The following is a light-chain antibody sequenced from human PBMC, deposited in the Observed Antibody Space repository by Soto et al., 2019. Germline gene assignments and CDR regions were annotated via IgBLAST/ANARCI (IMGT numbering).Light chain of an antibody. Sequence: TQSPATLSVSPGGRATLSCRASRSVRHNLAWFQQKPGQAPSLLISGTSTRATGVPPRFDGSGSETEFTLSISSLQSEDFAVYFCQQYNSWSQTFGRGTKLEIK. CDR3: QQYNSWSQT. CDR1: RSVRHN. J-gene: IGKJ2*01. V-gene: IGKV3-15*01. CDR2: GTS.